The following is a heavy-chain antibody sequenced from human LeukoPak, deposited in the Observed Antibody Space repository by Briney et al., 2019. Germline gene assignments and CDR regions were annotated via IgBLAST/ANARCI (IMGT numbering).Heavy chain of an antibody. CDR2: MYNSGST. CDR1: GGSISGSY. CDR3: ARGIESYGDYGY. V-gene: IGHV4-59*01. J-gene: IGHJ4*02. D-gene: IGHD4-17*01. Sequence: SETLSLTCTVSGGSISGSYWSWIRQPPGKGLEWIAYMYNSGSTNYNPSLKSRVTISIDTSKNQFSLKPSSLTAADTAIYYCARGIESYGDYGYWGQGILVTVSS.